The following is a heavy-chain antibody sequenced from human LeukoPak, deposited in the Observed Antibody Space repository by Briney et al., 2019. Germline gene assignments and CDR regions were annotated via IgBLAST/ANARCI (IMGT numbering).Heavy chain of an antibody. V-gene: IGHV1-46*01. J-gene: IGHJ4*02. CDR3: ARRGYYYDSSGYYYYFDY. CDR1: GYTFTSYY. Sequence: ASVKVSCKASGYTFTSYYMHWVRQAPGQGLEWMGIINPSGGSTSYAQKFQGRVTMTRDTSTSTVYMELSSLRCEDTAVYYCARRGYYYDSSGYYYYFDYWGQGTLVTVSS. D-gene: IGHD3-22*01. CDR2: INPSGGST.